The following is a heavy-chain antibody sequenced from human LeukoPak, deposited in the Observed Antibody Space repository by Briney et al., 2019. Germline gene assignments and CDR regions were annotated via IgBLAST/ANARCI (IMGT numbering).Heavy chain of an antibody. CDR1: GYTFTSYG. CDR3: ARDLVWGYYFDY. J-gene: IGHJ4*02. V-gene: IGHV1-46*01. CDR2: INPGGGST. D-gene: IGHD7-27*01. Sequence: ASVKVSCKASGYTFTSYGISWVRQAPGQGLEYMGIINPGGGSTTYAQKFQGRVTMTRDTSTSTVYMELSSLRSEDTAVYYCARDLVWGYYFDYWGQGTLVTVSS.